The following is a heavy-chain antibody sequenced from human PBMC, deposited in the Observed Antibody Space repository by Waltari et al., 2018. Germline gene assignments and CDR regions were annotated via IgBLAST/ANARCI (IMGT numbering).Heavy chain of an antibody. V-gene: IGHV3-9*01. D-gene: IGHD6-19*01. J-gene: IGHJ4*02. CDR3: AKDNEQWPHAFDH. Sequence: EVQLVESGGGSVQPGGSLRLACAASGFTFDTYPMHWVRQVPGKGLEWVLGISWNSGRVDYADSVKGRFTISRDNAKNSVHLQMYNLRTEDTGLYYCAKDNEQWPHAFDHWGQGTPVTVSS. CDR1: GFTFDTYP. CDR2: ISWNSGRV.